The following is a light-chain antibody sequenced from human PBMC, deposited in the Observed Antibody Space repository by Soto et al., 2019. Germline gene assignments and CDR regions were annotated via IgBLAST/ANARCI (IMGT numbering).Light chain of an antibody. Sequence: QSVLTQPPSASGTPGQRVTISCSGSSSNIGSNTVNWYQQLPGTAPKLLIYSNNQRPSGVPVRFSGSKSGTSASLAISGLQSEDEADYYCAAWDDSLNVLVFGGGTKLTVL. J-gene: IGLJ3*02. V-gene: IGLV1-44*01. CDR3: AAWDDSLNVLV. CDR2: SNN. CDR1: SSNIGSNT.